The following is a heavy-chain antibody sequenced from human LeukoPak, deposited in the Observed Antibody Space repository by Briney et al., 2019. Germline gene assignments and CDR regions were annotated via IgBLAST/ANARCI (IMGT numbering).Heavy chain of an antibody. D-gene: IGHD4-17*01. V-gene: IGHV4-38-2*02. CDR2: IYYSGST. CDR3: ASYYGDYVGRYYYYYMDV. J-gene: IGHJ6*03. CDR1: SYSINSGYY. Sequence: PSETLSLTCTVSSYSINSGYYWGWIRQPPGKGREWIGSIYYSGSTYYNPSLKSRVTISVDTSKNQFSLKLSSVTAADTAVYYCASYYGDYVGRYYYYYMDVWGKGTTVTVSS.